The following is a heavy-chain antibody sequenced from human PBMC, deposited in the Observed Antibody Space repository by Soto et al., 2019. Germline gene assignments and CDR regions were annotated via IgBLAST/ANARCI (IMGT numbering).Heavy chain of an antibody. CDR3: ARQLYTVVTPQDY. J-gene: IGHJ4*02. CDR1: GFTFSSYD. V-gene: IGHV3-13*01. Sequence: GGSLRLSCAAPGFTFSSYDMHWVRQATGKGLEWVSAIGTAGDTYYPGSVKGRFTISRENAKNSLYLEMTSLRDEDTAVYYCARQLYTVVTPQDYWGRGTLVTVSS. D-gene: IGHD2-21*02. CDR2: IGTAGDT.